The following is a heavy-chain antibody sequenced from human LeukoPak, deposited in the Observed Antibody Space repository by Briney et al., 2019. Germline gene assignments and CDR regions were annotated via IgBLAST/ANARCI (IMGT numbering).Heavy chain of an antibody. J-gene: IGHJ4*02. Sequence: GGSLRLSCAASGFTFNSYAMHWVRQAPGKGLVWVSRINSDGSSTSYADSVKGRFTISRDNAKNTLYLQMNSLRAEDTAVYYCARDTYYYDSIDYWGQGTLVTVSS. D-gene: IGHD3-22*01. CDR3: ARDTYYYDSIDY. V-gene: IGHV3-74*01. CDR1: GFTFNSYA. CDR2: INSDGSST.